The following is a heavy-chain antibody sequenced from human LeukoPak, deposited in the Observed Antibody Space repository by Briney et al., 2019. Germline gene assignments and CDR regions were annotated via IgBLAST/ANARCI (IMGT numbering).Heavy chain of an antibody. V-gene: IGHV3-74*01. CDR1: GFTFRSYW. J-gene: IGHJ4*02. Sequence: PGGSLRLSCAASGFTFRSYWMHWVRQAPGKGLVWVPHIDTDGSTATYADSVRGRFTISRDNAKNTLYLQMNSLSAEDTAVYYCARNLYDSGGYYLGLDYWGQGTLVTVSS. D-gene: IGHD3-22*01. CDR2: IDTDGSTA. CDR3: ARNLYDSGGYYLGLDY.